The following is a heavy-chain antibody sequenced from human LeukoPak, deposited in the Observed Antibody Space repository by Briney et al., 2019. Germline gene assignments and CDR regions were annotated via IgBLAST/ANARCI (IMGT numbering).Heavy chain of an antibody. CDR1: GGSISSGGYY. D-gene: IGHD3-10*01. Sequence: PSETLSLTCTVSGGSISSGGYYWSWIRQHPGKGLEWIGYIYYSGSTYYNPSLKSRVTISVDTSKNQFSLKLSSVTAADTAVHYCARSGRYYGSGSYPYYYYYGMDVWGKGTTVTVSS. J-gene: IGHJ6*04. V-gene: IGHV4-31*03. CDR2: IYYSGST. CDR3: ARSGRYYGSGSYPYYYYYGMDV.